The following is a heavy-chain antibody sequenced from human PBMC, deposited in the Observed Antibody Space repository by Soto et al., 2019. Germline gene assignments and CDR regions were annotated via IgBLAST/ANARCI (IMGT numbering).Heavy chain of an antibody. D-gene: IGHD4-4*01. CDR1: GFTFSSYD. V-gene: IGHV3-13*01. Sequence: GGSLRLSCAASGFTFSSYDMHWVRQATGKGLEWVSAIGTAGDTYYPGSVKGRFTISRENAKNSLYLQMNSLRAEDTAVYYCARQGGGYSNYYYYYGMDVWGQGTTVTVSS. CDR2: IGTAGDT. J-gene: IGHJ6*02. CDR3: ARQGGGYSNYYYYYGMDV.